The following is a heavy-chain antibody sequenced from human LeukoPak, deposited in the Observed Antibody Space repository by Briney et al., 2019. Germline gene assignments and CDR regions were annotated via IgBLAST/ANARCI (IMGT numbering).Heavy chain of an antibody. CDR1: GGSISSGGYY. D-gene: IGHD3-22*01. CDR3: ARDRYYDSSGYYGFDY. V-gene: IGHV4-31*03. J-gene: IGHJ4*02. Sequence: TLTLTCTVSGGSISSGGYYWSWIRQHPGKGLEWIGYIYYSGSTYYNPSLKSRVTISVDTSKNQFSLKLSSVTAADTAVYYCARDRYYDSSGYYGFDYWGQGTLVTVSS. CDR2: IYYSGST.